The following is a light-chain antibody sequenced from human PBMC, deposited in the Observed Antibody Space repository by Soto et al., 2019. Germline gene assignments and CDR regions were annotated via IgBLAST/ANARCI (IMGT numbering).Light chain of an antibody. CDR3: SSYTSSSTYV. Sequence: QVSRTQPASAFGSPGQSLTIQCTGPSSDVSGYNYVSWYEQNAGNAPKHMIYEVSDRPSGVSNRFSGSKSGNTASLTISGLHAEDEADYYCSSYTSSSTYVFGTGTKVTVL. J-gene: IGLJ1*01. CDR2: EVS. CDR1: SSDVSGYNY. V-gene: IGLV2-14*01.